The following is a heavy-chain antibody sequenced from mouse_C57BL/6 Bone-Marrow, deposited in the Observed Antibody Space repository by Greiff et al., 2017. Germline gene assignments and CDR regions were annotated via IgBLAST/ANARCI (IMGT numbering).Heavy chain of an antibody. Sequence: VQLQQPGAELVKPGASVTMSCKASGYTFTSYWITWVKQRPGHGLEWIGDIYPGSGSTNYNQKFKSKATLTVDTSSSTAYMQLSSLTSEDSAVYYCTRKATVVGEGFAYWGQGTLVTVSA. D-gene: IGHD1-1*01. J-gene: IGHJ3*01. V-gene: IGHV1-55*01. CDR1: GYTFTSYW. CDR3: TRKATVVGEGFAY. CDR2: IYPGSGST.